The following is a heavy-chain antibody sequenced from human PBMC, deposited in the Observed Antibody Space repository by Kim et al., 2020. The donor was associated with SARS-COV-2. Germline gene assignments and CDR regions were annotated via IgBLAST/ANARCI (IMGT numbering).Heavy chain of an antibody. Sequence: SETLSLTCAVYGGSFSGYYWSWIRQPPGKGLEWIGEINHSGSTNYNPSLKSRVTISVDTSKNQFSLKLSSVTAADTAVYYCARVIPGGYDYYYYYGMDVWGQGTTVTVSS. V-gene: IGHV4-34*01. CDR2: INHSGST. J-gene: IGHJ6*02. CDR1: GGSFSGYY. CDR3: ARVIPGGYDYYYYYGMDV. D-gene: IGHD5-12*01.